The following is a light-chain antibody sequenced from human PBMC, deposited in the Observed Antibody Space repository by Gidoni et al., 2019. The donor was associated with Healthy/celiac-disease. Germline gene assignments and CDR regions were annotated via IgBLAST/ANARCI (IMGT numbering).Light chain of an antibody. J-gene: IGLJ2*01. CDR1: NIGSKS. CDR2: YDS. Sequence: SYVLPHPPSVSFATGKTARITCGGNNIGSKSVHWYQQKPGQAPVLVIYYDSDRPSGIPERFYGSKSGTTATLTISRVEAGDEADYYCQVCDSSSDHHVVFGGGTKLTVL. CDR3: QVCDSSSDHHVV. V-gene: IGLV3-21*04.